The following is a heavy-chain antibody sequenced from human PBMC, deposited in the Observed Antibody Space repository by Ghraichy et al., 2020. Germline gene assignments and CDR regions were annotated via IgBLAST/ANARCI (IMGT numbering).Heavy chain of an antibody. CDR3: ARESSSAYSAFDY. D-gene: IGHD5-12*01. Sequence: GGSLRLSCAASGFTFSNHNMTWVRQAPGKGLEWVANIKQDGKDKFFVDSVKGRFTISRDNAKNSMYLQMNSLRDEDTAVYYCARESSSAYSAFDYWGQGTLVTVSS. V-gene: IGHV3-7*03. CDR1: GFTFSNHN. J-gene: IGHJ4*02. CDR2: IKQDGKDK.